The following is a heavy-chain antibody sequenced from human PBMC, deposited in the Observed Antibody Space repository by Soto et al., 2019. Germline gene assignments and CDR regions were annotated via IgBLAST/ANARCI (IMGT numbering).Heavy chain of an antibody. CDR1: GGTFSSYT. V-gene: IGHV1-69*02. CDR3: DWYYDSSGYQNP. J-gene: IGHJ5*02. D-gene: IGHD3-22*01. CDR2: IIPILGIA. Sequence: ASVKVSCKASGGTFSSYTISWVRQAPGQGLEWMGRIIPILGIANYAQKFQGRVTITADKSTSTAYMELSSLRSEDTAVYYCDWYYDSSGYQNPWGQGTLVTVSS.